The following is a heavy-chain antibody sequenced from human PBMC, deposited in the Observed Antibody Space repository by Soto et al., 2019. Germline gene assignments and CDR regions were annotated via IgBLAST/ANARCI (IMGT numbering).Heavy chain of an antibody. CDR1: GYSFLSYD. V-gene: IGHV1-18*01. CDR3: ARGMDDAFDI. Sequence: QVQLVQSGAEVKKPGASVKVSCKASGYSFLSYDISWVRQAPGQGLEWMGWISTDNGNTNYAQKVKGRVTMTTDTSTRTAYMELRSLRADDTAVYYCARGMDDAFDIWGQGTMVTVSS. CDR2: ISTDNGNT. J-gene: IGHJ3*02.